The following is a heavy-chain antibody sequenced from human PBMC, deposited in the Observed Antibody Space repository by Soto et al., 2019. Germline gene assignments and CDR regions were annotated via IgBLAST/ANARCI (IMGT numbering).Heavy chain of an antibody. D-gene: IGHD3-10*01. V-gene: IGHV4-4*02. CDR2: IYHSGST. Sequence: SQMLSLTCAVSGGSVRIRNCSGWVRQPPGKGLEWIGEIYHSGSTNYNPSLKSRVTISVDKSKNQFSLKLSSVTAADTAVYYCERDYMVRGVMRWFDPWGQGTLVTVSS. J-gene: IGHJ5*02. CDR3: ERDYMVRGVMRWFDP. CDR1: GGSVRIRNC.